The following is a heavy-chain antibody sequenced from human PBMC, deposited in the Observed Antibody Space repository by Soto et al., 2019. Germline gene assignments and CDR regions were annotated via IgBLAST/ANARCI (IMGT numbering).Heavy chain of an antibody. Sequence: EVHLLESGGGLVQPGGSLRLSCAASGFTFSSFSMSWVLPATGKGLEWVSAISGSGGSTYYAASVKGRFTISRDNSKNTLYLHMTSLRAEATAVYYWAKGQSVAKISFWFDPWGQGTLVTVSS. CDR2: ISGSGGST. V-gene: IGHV3-23*01. CDR1: GFTFSSFS. CDR3: AKGQSVAKISFWFDP. D-gene: IGHD5-12*01. J-gene: IGHJ5*02.